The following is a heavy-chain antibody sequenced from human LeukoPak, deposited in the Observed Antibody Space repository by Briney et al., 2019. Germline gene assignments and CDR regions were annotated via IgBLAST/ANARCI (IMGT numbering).Heavy chain of an antibody. CDR2: IWYDGSNK. CDR3: ARDLTGLVGD. J-gene: IGHJ4*02. V-gene: IGHV3-33*01. D-gene: IGHD7-27*01. CDR1: GFTFSSYG. Sequence: PGRSLRLSCAASGFTFSSYGMHWVRQAPGKGPEWVAVIWYDGSNKYYADSVKGRFTISRDNSKNTLYLQMNSLRAEDTAVYYCARDLTGLVGDWGQGTLVTVSS.